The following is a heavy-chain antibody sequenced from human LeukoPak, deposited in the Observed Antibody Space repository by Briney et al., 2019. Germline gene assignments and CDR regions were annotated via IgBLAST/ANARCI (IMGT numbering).Heavy chain of an antibody. J-gene: IGHJ4*02. Sequence: PGGSLRLSCAASGFTFSSYGMHWVRQAPGKGLEWVAFIRYDGSNKYYADSVKGRFTISRDNAKNSLYLQMNSLRAEDTAVYYCARVLRSGYSGFAYWGQGTLVTVSS. CDR3: ARVLRSGYSGFAY. V-gene: IGHV3-30*02. CDR1: GFTFSSYG. CDR2: IRYDGSNK. D-gene: IGHD3-3*01.